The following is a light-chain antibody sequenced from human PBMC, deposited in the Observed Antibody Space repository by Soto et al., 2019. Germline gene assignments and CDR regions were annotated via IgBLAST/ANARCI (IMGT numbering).Light chain of an antibody. CDR2: EVT. CDR1: TSDVGTYKS. V-gene: IGLV2-14*01. J-gene: IGLJ2*01. CDR3: STYTNNGNIV. Sequence: QSALTQPASVSGSPGQSITISCTGTTSDVGTYKSVSWYQQRPGKAPRLLIYEVTNRPSGISDRFSGSKSGNTASLTVSGLQTEDEADYYCSTYTNNGNIVFGGGTQLTVL.